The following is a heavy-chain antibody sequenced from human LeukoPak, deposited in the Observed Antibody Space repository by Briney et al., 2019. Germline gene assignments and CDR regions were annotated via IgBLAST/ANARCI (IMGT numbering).Heavy chain of an antibody. CDR2: ISAYNGNT. Sequence: GASVKVSCKASGYTFTSYGISWVRQAPGQGLEWMGWISAYNGNTNYAQKLQGRVTMTTDTSTSTAYMELRSLRSDDTAVYYCARARLITMIVVVIPYFDYWGQGTLVTVSS. V-gene: IGHV1-18*01. D-gene: IGHD3-22*01. J-gene: IGHJ4*02. CDR1: GYTFTSYG. CDR3: ARARLITMIVVVIPYFDY.